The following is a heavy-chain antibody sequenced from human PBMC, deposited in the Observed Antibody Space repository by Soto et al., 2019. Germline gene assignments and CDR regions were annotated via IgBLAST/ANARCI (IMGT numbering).Heavy chain of an antibody. J-gene: IGHJ6*02. V-gene: IGHV3-33*01. Sequence: QVQLVESGGGVVQPGRSLRLSCAASGFTFSSYGMHWVRQAPGKGLEWVAVIWYDGSNKYYADSVKGRFTISRDNSKNTLYLQMTSLRAEDTAVYYCARDLVAVAGHPYYYYYGMDVWGQGTTVTVSS. CDR1: GFTFSSYG. CDR3: ARDLVAVAGHPYYYYYGMDV. CDR2: IWYDGSNK. D-gene: IGHD6-19*01.